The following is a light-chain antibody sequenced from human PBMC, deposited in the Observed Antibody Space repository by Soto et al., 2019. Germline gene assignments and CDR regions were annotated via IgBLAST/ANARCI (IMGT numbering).Light chain of an antibody. Sequence: DIQMTQSPSSLSASVGDRVTITCQASQDISNYLNWYQQKPGKAPKLLIYDASNLETGVPSRFSGSGSGTEFTLTINSLQPDDFATYYCQQYNSYRAFGQGTKVDIK. J-gene: IGKJ1*01. CDR3: QQYNSYRA. CDR2: DAS. CDR1: QDISNY. V-gene: IGKV1-33*01.